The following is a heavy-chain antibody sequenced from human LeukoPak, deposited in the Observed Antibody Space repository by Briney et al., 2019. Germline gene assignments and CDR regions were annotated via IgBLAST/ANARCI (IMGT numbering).Heavy chain of an antibody. CDR2: IKQDGSEK. D-gene: IGHD3-3*01. CDR1: GFTFSSYW. CDR3: ARDLVDYDFWSGPS. Sequence: GGSLRRYCAASGFTFSSYWMSWVRQGPGKGREWVANIKQDGSEKYYVDSVKGRFTISRDNAKNSLYLQMNSLRAEDTAVYYCARDLVDYDFWSGPSWGQGTLVTVSS. J-gene: IGHJ5*02. V-gene: IGHV3-7*01.